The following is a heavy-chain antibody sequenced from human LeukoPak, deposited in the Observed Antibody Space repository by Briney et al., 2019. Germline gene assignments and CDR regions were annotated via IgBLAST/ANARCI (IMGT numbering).Heavy chain of an antibody. CDR2: NYHSGNT. CDR1: GVSFSSSAYY. CDR3: ARQRAMAHSHFDY. Sequence: PSGTLSLTCIVSGVSFSSSAYYWGWSPHPPGEGRQWIGGNYHSGNTYYNSSPKSRVTISLDTSTSKFSLRLCSVTPPDTPIYYCARQRAMAHSHFDYWGQGTLVTVSS. J-gene: IGHJ4*02. V-gene: IGHV4-39*01. D-gene: IGHD5-24*01.